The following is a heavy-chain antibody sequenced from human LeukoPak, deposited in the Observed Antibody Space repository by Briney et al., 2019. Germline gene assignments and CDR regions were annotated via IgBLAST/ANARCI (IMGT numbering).Heavy chain of an antibody. V-gene: IGHV1-2*02. D-gene: IGHD3-16*02. CDR3: ARANDYVWGSYRYYYYYYMDV. Sequence: ASVKVSCKXSGYTFTGYYMHWVRQAPGQGLERMGWINPNSGGTNYSQKFQGRVTMTRDTSISTAYMELSRLRSDDTAVYYCARANDYVWGSYRYYYYYYMDVWGKGTTVTVSS. CDR2: INPNSGGT. J-gene: IGHJ6*03. CDR1: GYTFTGYY.